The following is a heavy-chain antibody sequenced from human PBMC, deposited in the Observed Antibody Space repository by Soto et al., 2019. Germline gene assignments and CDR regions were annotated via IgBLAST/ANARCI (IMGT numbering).Heavy chain of an antibody. CDR2: IGTAGDT. CDR3: ARGSPDSSGYYYDY. CDR1: GFTFSSYD. V-gene: IGHV3-13*04. J-gene: IGHJ4*02. Sequence: PGGSLRLSCAASGFTFSSYDMHWVRQATGKGLEWVSAIGTAGDTYYPGSVKGRFTISRENAKNSLYLQMNSLRAGDTAVYYCARGSPDSSGYYYDYWGQGTLVTVSS. D-gene: IGHD3-22*01.